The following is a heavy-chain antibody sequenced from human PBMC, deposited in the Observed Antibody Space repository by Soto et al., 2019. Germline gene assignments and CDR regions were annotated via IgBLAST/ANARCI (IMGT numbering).Heavy chain of an antibody. J-gene: IGHJ4*02. Sequence: WETLSLTCTVSGGSISSYYWSWIRQPPGKGLEWVASIYHTGTTYYNPSLTSRVTISVDTSKNQFSLRLSSVTAADSAVYYCARPDSIGEYPYYRDGAQGPLAPVVKVAVFFCAAIMVPAARNTYFDYWGQGTLVTVSS. D-gene: IGHD3-22*01. CDR1: GGSISSYY. CDR3: ARPDSIGEYPYYRDGAQGPLAPVVKVAVFFCAAIMVPAARNTYFDY. V-gene: IGHV4-59*08. CDR2: IYHTGTT.